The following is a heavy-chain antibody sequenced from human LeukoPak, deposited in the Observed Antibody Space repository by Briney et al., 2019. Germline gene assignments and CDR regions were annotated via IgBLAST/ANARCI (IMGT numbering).Heavy chain of an antibody. CDR2: IYYSGST. D-gene: IGHD6-13*01. CDR3: ARFYSSSWQNWFDP. Sequence: PSETLSLTCTVSGGSISSYYWSWIRQAPGKGLEWIGYIYYSGSTNYNPSLKSRVTISVDTSKNQFSLKLSSVTAADTAVYYCARFYSSSWQNWFDPWGQGTLVTVSS. J-gene: IGHJ5*02. V-gene: IGHV4-59*08. CDR1: GGSISSYY.